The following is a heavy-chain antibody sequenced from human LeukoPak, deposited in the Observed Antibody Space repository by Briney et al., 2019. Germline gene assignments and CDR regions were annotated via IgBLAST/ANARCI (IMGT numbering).Heavy chain of an antibody. CDR3: AREGSAGTPDY. Sequence: ASVRVSSKPPEYTFTSYYMHWVRQAPEQGFEWMGIIIPRGGGTDYAQKFQGRVTMTRDTSTSTVYMDLRSLRSEDTAVYYCAREGSAGTPDYWGPGTLVTVSS. J-gene: IGHJ4*02. D-gene: IGHD3-10*01. CDR2: IIPRGGGT. V-gene: IGHV1-46*01. CDR1: EYTFTSYY.